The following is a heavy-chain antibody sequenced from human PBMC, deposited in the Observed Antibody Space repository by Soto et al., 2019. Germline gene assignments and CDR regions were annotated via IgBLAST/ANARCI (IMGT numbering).Heavy chain of an antibody. J-gene: IGHJ4*02. CDR2: ISYDGTKK. V-gene: IGHV3-30*03. Sequence: PGGSLRLSCATSGFVSNDYDIHWVRQAPGKGLAWLASISYDGTKKYYAESVKGRFTISRDNSKNTLSLQLNSLGAEDTAVYYCSRGLRITMIVVVPGPDYWGQGTLVTVSS. D-gene: IGHD3-22*01. CDR3: SRGLRITMIVVVPGPDY. CDR1: GFVSNDYD.